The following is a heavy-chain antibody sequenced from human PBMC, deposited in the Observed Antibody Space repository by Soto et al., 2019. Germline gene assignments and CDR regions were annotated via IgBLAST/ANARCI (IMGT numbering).Heavy chain of an antibody. CDR2: ISSSSTTI. J-gene: IGHJ4*02. Sequence: EVQLVESGGGLVQPGGSLRLSCAASGFTFSNFGINWVRQAPGKGLEWVSHISSSSTTIYYAESVKGRFTISRDNAKNSLYLQMSSLRGEDTAVYYCATSVITTIGTTAWGQGTLVTVSS. CDR1: GFTFSNFG. V-gene: IGHV3-48*01. D-gene: IGHD1-1*01. CDR3: ATSVITTIGTTA.